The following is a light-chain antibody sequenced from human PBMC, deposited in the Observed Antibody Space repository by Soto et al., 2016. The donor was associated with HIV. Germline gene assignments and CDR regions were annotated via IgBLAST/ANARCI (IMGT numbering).Light chain of an antibody. CDR1: QSISTY. V-gene: IGKV1-39*01. Sequence: DIQMTQSPSSLSLSIGDRVSITCRASQSISTYLNWYQQKPGRAPKLLIYDASSLQSGVPSRLSGRGSGTDFTLTISSLQHEDLATYYCQQSSRTPRTFGQGTKVE. CDR2: DAS. J-gene: IGKJ1*01. CDR3: QQSSRTPRT.